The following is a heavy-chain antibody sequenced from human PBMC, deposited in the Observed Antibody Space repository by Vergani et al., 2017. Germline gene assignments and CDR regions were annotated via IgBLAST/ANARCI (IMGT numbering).Heavy chain of an antibody. V-gene: IGHV3-48*03. CDR2: ISSSGSTI. Sequence: EVQLVESGGGLVQPGGSLRLSCAASGFTFSSYEMNWVRQAPGKGLEWVSYISSSGSTIYYADSVKGRFTISRDNAKNSLYLQMNSLRAEDTAVYYCARDLSRLYTSGAFDYWGQGTLVTVSS. CDR1: GFTFSSYE. D-gene: IGHD3-16*01. CDR3: ARDLSRLYTSGAFDY. J-gene: IGHJ4*02.